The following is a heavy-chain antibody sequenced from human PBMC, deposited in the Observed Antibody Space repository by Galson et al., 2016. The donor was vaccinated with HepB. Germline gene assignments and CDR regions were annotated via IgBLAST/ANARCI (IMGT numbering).Heavy chain of an antibody. J-gene: IGHJ4*02. CDR1: GSSFSSGAYS. Sequence: TLSLTCTVSGSSFSSGAYSWNWIRQTPGKGLEWIGYISHGGGTFYNPSLKSRVTMSLDKSQSLFSLRLTSVTAADTAVYYCAASLVVAISRFDSWGQGTLVTVSS. V-gene: IGHV4-30-2*01. CDR2: ISHGGGT. D-gene: IGHD2-8*02. CDR3: AASLVVAISRFDS.